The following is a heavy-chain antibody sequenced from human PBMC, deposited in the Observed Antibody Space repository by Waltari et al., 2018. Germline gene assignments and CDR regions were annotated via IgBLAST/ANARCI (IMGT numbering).Heavy chain of an antibody. CDR2: INPTFGTA. Sequence: QVQLVQSGAEVKKPGSSVKVSCKASGGTFSSYALSWVRQAPGQRLEWMGGINPTFGTANYAQKFQGRVTITEDESTSTAYMELSSLRSEDTAVYYCARTPPLGYCSSTSCYIFDYWGQGTLVTVSS. CDR3: ARTPPLGYCSSTSCYIFDY. V-gene: IGHV1-69*01. D-gene: IGHD2-2*02. J-gene: IGHJ4*02. CDR1: GGTFSSYA.